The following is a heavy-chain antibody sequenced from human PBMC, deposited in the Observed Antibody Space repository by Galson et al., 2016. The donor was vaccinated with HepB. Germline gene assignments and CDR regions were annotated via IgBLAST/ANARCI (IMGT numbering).Heavy chain of an antibody. CDR2: MNQDGSVK. D-gene: IGHD4-17*01. V-gene: IGHV3-7*03. CDR3: ARDMTKVTTSGPDDLIDHYYGMDV. J-gene: IGHJ6*02. Sequence: SLRLSCAASGFSISSYWMSWVRQAPGKGLEWVATMNQDGSVKFYVDSVKGRFTISRDNDKNSLHVQMNSLRAEDTAVYYCARDMTKVTTSGPDDLIDHYYGMDVWGQGTTVTVSS. CDR1: GFSISSYW.